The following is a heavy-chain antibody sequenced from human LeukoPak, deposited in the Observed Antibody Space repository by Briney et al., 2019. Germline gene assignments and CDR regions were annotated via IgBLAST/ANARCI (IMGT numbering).Heavy chain of an antibody. CDR3: ARDRAGDSFDI. J-gene: IGHJ3*02. V-gene: IGHV4-61*02. CDR1: GGSISSGNYY. Sequence: LSLTCTVSGGSISSGNYYWTWIRQPAGKELEWIGRIHTSGNTNYNPSLESQVTISIDKSKNQFSLSLNSVTPADTAIYYCARDRAGDSFDIWGQGTMVTVSS. CDR2: IHTSGNT. D-gene: IGHD7-27*01.